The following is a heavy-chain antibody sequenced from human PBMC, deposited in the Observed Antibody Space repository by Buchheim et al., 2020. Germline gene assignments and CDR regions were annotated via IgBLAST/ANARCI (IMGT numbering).Heavy chain of an antibody. CDR2: IYYTGST. J-gene: IGHJ4*02. D-gene: IGHD6-13*01. V-gene: IGHV4-31*03. CDR3: ARGRFGSSWWGGFDY. CDR1: GGSISSGGYY. Sequence: QVQLQESGPGLVKPSQTLSLTCTVSGGSISSGGYYWSWIRQHPGKGLECIGYIYYTGSTYSNPSLKSRLTMSVDTSRNQFSLRLNSVTAADTAGYYCARGRFGSSWWGGFDYWGPGTL.